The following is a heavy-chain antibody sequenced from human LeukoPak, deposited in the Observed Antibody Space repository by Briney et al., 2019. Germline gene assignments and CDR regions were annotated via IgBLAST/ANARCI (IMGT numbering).Heavy chain of an antibody. V-gene: IGHV3-53*01. CDR3: ARFTYYYDSSGYYQNWFDP. CDR2: IYSGGST. Sequence: GGSLRLSCAASGFTVSSNYMSWVRQAPGKGLEWVSVIYSGGSTYYADSVKGRFTISRDNSKNTLYLQMNSLRAEDTAVYYYARFTYYYDSSGYYQNWFDPWGQGTLVTVSS. CDR1: GFTVSSNY. J-gene: IGHJ5*02. D-gene: IGHD3-22*01.